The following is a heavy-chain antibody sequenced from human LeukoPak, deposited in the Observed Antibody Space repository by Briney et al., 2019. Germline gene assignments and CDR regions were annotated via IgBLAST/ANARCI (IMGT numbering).Heavy chain of an antibody. D-gene: IGHD3-10*01. CDR2: ISYSGSA. J-gene: IGHJ5*02. CDR1: GVSITSYH. Sequence: SETLSLTCTVTGVSITSYHWSRIRQPPGKGLEWIGYISYSGSANYNPSLKSRATILLDTSKNQFSLRLTSVTPADTAVYYCARGQLGSGMDDPWGQGTLVTVSS. CDR3: ARGQLGSGMDDP. V-gene: IGHV4-59*01.